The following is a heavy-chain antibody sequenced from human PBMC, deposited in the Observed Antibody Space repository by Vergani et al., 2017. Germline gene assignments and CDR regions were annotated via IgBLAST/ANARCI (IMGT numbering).Heavy chain of an antibody. CDR2: TWYEGNNN. Sequence: VQLVESGGGLVKPGGSLRLSCTPSSFKLGDYGMHWVRQAPGRGLEWVSMTWYEGNNNYYADSVKGRFTISKDISKNTLYLQMNSLRGDDTAVYYCARGTRDTPSSLDYWGQGTLVTVSS. CDR3: ARGTRDTPSSLDY. D-gene: IGHD5-24*01. CDR1: SFKLGDYG. J-gene: IGHJ4*02. V-gene: IGHV3-33*01.